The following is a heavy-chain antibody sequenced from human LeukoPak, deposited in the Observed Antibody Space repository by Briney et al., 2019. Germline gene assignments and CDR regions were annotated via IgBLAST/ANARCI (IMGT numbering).Heavy chain of an antibody. CDR3: ARERGYSYTFDY. CDR1: GGSFSGYY. V-gene: IGHV4-34*01. D-gene: IGHD5-18*01. J-gene: IGHJ4*02. CDR2: INHSGST. Sequence: SETLSLTCAVYGGSFSGYYWSWIRQPPGKGLEWIGEINHSGSTNYNPSLKSRVTISVDTSKNQFSLKLSSVTAADTAVYYCARERGYSYTFDYWRQGTLVTVSP.